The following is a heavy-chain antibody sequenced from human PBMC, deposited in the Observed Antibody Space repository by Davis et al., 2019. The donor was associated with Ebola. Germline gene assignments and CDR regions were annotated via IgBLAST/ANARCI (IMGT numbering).Heavy chain of an antibody. CDR3: VIISMT. V-gene: IGHV1-46*01. CDR1: GYNFRTKY. CDR2: INPSDGST. J-gene: IGHJ5*01. Sequence: AASVKVSCKTSGYNFRTKYMNWVRHAPGHGLKWMGVINPSDGSTTYAQEFQGRVTMTRDTSTSTMYLEIRSLTFEDTAVYFCVIISMTWGQGTLVTVSS.